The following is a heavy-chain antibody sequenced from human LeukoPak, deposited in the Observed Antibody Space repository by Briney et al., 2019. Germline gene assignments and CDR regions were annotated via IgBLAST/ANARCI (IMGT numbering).Heavy chain of an antibody. Sequence: PGGSLRLSCAASGFTFSSYSMNWVRQAPGKGLEWVLYISSSSSTIYYADSVKGRFTISRDNAKNSLYLQTNSLRAEDTAVYYCARETQWYSGYGAQVDYWGQGTLVTVSS. J-gene: IGHJ4*02. D-gene: IGHD5-12*01. CDR3: ARETQWYSGYGAQVDY. CDR1: GFTFSSYS. CDR2: ISSSSSTI. V-gene: IGHV3-48*01.